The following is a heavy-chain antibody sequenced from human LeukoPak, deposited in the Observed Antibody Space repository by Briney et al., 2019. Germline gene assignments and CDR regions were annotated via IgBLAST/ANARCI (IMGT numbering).Heavy chain of an antibody. D-gene: IGHD6-19*01. J-gene: IGHJ4*02. CDR1: GYTFTSYY. Sequence: ASVKVSCKASGYTFTSYYMHWVRRAPGQGLEWTGIINPSGGSTSYAQKFQGRVTMTRDTSTSTVYMELSSLRSEDTAVYYCARANGYSSGWYNFDYWGQGTLVTVSS. CDR2: INPSGGST. V-gene: IGHV1-46*01. CDR3: ARANGYSSGWYNFDY.